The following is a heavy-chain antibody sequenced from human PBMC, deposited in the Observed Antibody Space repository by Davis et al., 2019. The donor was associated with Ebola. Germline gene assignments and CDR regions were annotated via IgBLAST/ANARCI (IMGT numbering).Heavy chain of an antibody. D-gene: IGHD6-19*01. J-gene: IGHJ4*02. Sequence: PGGSLRLSCTVSGGSISSGSYYWSWIRQPPGKGLEWIGYIYYSGSTNYNPSLKSRVTISVDTSKNQFSLKLSSVTAADTAVYYCASLIAVAGARVFDYWGQGTLVTVSS. CDR1: GGSISSGSYY. V-gene: IGHV4-61*01. CDR3: ASLIAVAGARVFDY. CDR2: IYYSGST.